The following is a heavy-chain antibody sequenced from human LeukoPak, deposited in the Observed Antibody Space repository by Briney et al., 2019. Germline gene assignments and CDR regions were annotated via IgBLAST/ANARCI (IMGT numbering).Heavy chain of an antibody. CDR2: FDPEDGET. CDR1: GYTLTELS. CDR3: ATSWGSYPFFDY. J-gene: IGHJ4*02. D-gene: IGHD1-26*01. Sequence: ALVKVSCKVSGYTLTELSMHWVRQAPGKGLEWMGGFDPEDGETIYAQKFQGRVTMTEDTSTDTAYMELSSLRSVDTAVYYCATSWGSYPFFDYWGQGTLVTVSS. V-gene: IGHV1-24*01.